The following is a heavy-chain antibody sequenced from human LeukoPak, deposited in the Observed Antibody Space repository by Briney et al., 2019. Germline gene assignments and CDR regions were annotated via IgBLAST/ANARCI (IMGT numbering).Heavy chain of an antibody. V-gene: IGHV3-23*01. D-gene: IGHD5-18*01. J-gene: IGHJ4*02. CDR1: GFTFSSYA. CDR3: AKVPRGYSYGYWDY. Sequence: PGGSLRLSCAASGFTFSSYAMSWVRQAPGKGLEWVSAISGSGGSTYYADSVKGRFTISRDNSKNTLYLQMNSLRAEDTAVYYCAKVPRGYSYGYWDYGGQGTLVTVS. CDR2: ISGSGGST.